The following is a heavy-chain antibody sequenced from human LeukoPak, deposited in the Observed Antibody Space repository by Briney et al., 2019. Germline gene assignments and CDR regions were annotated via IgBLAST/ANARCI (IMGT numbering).Heavy chain of an antibody. V-gene: IGHV1-18*01. CDR2: ISAYNGNT. D-gene: IGHD5-24*01. J-gene: IGHJ5*02. CDR1: GYTFTSYG. Sequence: GASVKVSCKASGYTFTSYGISWVRQAPGQGLEWMGWISAYNGNTNYAQKLQGRVTMTTDTSTSTAYMELRSLRSDDTAVYYCARDLSRETINWFDPWGQGTLVTVSS. CDR3: ARDLSRETINWFDP.